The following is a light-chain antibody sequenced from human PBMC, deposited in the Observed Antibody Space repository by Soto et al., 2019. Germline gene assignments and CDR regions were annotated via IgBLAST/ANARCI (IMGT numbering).Light chain of an antibody. Sequence: DIQLTQSPSFLSASVGDRVTITCRASQDITNSLAWYHQKPGKTPKFLISTASTLQSGVPSRFIGTRSGTEFTLTISGLQPEDFATYYCQQFNSYPITFGQGTRLEI. V-gene: IGKV1-9*01. CDR2: TAS. CDR3: QQFNSYPIT. CDR1: QDITNS. J-gene: IGKJ5*01.